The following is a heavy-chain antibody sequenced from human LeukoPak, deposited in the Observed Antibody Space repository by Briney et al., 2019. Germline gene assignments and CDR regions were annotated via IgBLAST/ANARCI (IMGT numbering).Heavy chain of an antibody. V-gene: IGHV1-69*05. Sequence: GASVKVSFKSSGGTFSSYAISWVRQAPGQGLEWMGGIIPIFGTANYAQKFQGRVTITTDESTSTAYMELSSLRSEDTAVYYCARSGIAVYWFDPWGQGTLVTVSS. CDR2: IIPIFGTA. J-gene: IGHJ5*02. D-gene: IGHD6-19*01. CDR1: GGTFSSYA. CDR3: ARSGIAVYWFDP.